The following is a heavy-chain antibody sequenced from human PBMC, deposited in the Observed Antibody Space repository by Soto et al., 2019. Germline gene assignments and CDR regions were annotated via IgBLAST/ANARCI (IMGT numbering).Heavy chain of an antibody. CDR1: GGTFSSYT. Sequence: ASVKVSCKASGGTFSSYTISWVRQAPGQGLEWMGRIIPILGIANYAQKFQGRVTITADKSTSTAYMELSSLRSEDTAVYYCARPRWIQLWGDDAFDIWGQGTMVTVSS. D-gene: IGHD5-18*01. V-gene: IGHV1-69*02. CDR2: IIPILGIA. CDR3: ARPRWIQLWGDDAFDI. J-gene: IGHJ3*02.